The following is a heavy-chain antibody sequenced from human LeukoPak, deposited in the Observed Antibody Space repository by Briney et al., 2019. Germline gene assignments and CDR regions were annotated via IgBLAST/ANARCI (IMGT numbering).Heavy chain of an antibody. Sequence: GASVKVSCKASGYTFTSYYMHWVRQAPGQGLEWMGIINPSGGSTSYAQKFQGRVTMTRDTSTSTVYMELSSLRSEDTAVYYCTRDGSNPGPRGWFDPWGQGTLVTVSS. V-gene: IGHV1-46*03. CDR2: INPSGGST. CDR3: TRDGSNPGPRGWFDP. D-gene: IGHD4-11*01. CDR1: GYTFTSYY. J-gene: IGHJ5*02.